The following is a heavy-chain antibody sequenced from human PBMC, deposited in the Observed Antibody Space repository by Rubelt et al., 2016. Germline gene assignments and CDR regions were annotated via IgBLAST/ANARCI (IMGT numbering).Heavy chain of an antibody. D-gene: IGHD3-9*01. CDR3: ARYPFRSYFDY. Sequence: GGGLVQPGGSLRLSCAASGFTFSNYPMHWVRQAPGKGPVWVSRINTDGSSTNYADSVKGRFTISRDNSNNMLYLQMNSLRAEDTAVYYCARYPFRSYFDYWGQGTLVTVSS. CDR1: GFTFSNYP. V-gene: IGHV3-74*01. CDR2: INTDGSST. J-gene: IGHJ4*01.